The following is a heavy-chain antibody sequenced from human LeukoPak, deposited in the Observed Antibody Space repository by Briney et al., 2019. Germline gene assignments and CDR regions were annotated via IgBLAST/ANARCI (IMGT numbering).Heavy chain of an antibody. J-gene: IGHJ4*02. CDR3: AKAYGSGSYYFDY. CDR2: IRYDGSNK. V-gene: IGHV3-30*02. Sequence: SGGSLRLSCAASGFTFSSYGMHWVRQAPGKGLEWVAFIRYDGSNKYYADSVKGRFTISRDNSKNTLYLLMNSLRAEDTAVYYCAKAYGSGSYYFDYWGQGTLVTVSS. D-gene: IGHD3-10*01. CDR1: GFTFSSYG.